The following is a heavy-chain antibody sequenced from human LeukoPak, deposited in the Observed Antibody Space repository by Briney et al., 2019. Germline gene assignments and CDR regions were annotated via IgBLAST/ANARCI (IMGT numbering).Heavy chain of an antibody. Sequence: PGGSLRLSCAASGFTFSSYAMSWVRQAPGKGLEWVSAISGSGGSTYYADSVKGRFTISRDNSKNTLYLQMNSLRAEDTAVYYCAKDPYSSAWFSRDWFDPWSQGTLVTASS. D-gene: IGHD6-13*01. V-gene: IGHV3-23*01. CDR1: GFTFSSYA. J-gene: IGHJ5*02. CDR2: ISGSGGST. CDR3: AKDPYSSAWFSRDWFDP.